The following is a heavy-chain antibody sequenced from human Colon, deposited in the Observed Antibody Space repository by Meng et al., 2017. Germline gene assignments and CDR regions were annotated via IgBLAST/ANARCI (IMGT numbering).Heavy chain of an antibody. D-gene: IGHD5-12*01. Sequence: VQLKQGGAGLLKPSDTLSLTCAGYCGSCSGYYWSWIRQPPGKGLEWIGEINHSGSTNYNPSLKSRVTISVDTSKNQFSLKLSSVTAADTAVYYCARGRYSGYLPWGQGTLVTVSS. V-gene: IGHV4-34*01. J-gene: IGHJ5*02. CDR2: INHSGST. CDR3: ARGRYSGYLP. CDR1: CGSCSGYY.